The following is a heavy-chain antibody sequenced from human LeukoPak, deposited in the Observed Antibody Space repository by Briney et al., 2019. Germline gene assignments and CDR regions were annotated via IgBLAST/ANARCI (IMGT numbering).Heavy chain of an antibody. Sequence: GGSLRLSCAASGFTFSSYGMHWVRQAPGKGLEWVAVIWYDGSNKYYADSVKGRFTISRDNSNNTLYLQMNSLRAEDTAVYYCARGVYGSGGHFDYWGQGTLVTASS. CDR2: IWYDGSNK. J-gene: IGHJ4*02. CDR1: GFTFSSYG. CDR3: ARGVYGSGGHFDY. V-gene: IGHV3-33*01. D-gene: IGHD3-10*01.